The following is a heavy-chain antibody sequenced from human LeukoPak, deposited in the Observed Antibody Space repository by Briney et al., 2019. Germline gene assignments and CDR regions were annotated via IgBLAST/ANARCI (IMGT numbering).Heavy chain of an antibody. D-gene: IGHD1-26*01. CDR1: GGTFSSYA. CDR3: ATVARPLYSGLPHLADY. V-gene: IGHV1-24*01. Sequence: ASVKVSCKASGGTFSSYAISWVRQAPGKGLEWMGGFDPEDGETIYAQKFQGRVTMTEDTSTDTAYMELSSLRSEDTAVYYCATVARPLYSGLPHLADYWGQGTLVTVSS. J-gene: IGHJ4*02. CDR2: FDPEDGET.